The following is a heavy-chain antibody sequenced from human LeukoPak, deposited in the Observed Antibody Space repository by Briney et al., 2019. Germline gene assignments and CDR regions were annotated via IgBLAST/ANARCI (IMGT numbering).Heavy chain of an antibody. D-gene: IGHD3-10*01. CDR3: ARGGVRFGELSFSDY. V-gene: IGHV1-18*01. CDR1: GYTFTSYG. J-gene: IGHJ4*02. CDR2: ISAYNGNT. Sequence: ASVKVSCKASGYTFTSYGISWVRQAPGQGLEWMGWISAYNGNTNYAQKLQGRVTMTTDTSTSTAYMELRSLRSDDTAVYYCARGGVRFGELSFSDYWGQGTLVTVSS.